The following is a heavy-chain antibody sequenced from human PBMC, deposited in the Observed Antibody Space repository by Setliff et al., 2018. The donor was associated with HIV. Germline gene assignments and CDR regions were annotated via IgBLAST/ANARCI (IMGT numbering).Heavy chain of an antibody. V-gene: IGHV4-39*01. J-gene: IGHJ3*02. CDR3: ARHSIAVVIGVPERDDAFDI. CDR1: GGSISRRDYC. D-gene: IGHD2-21*01. Sequence: SETLSLTCTVSGGSISRRDYCWGWIRQPPGKGLEWMGSVYYPWNTYYNPSLKSRVTVSVDTSKNQFSLKLSSVTAADTAVYYCARHSIAVVIGVPERDDAFDIWGHETMVTVSS. CDR2: VYYPWNT.